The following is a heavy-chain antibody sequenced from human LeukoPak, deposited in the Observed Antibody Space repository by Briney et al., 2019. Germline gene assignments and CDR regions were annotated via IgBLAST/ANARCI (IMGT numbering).Heavy chain of an antibody. CDR2: IYHSGST. CDR1: GYSISSGYY. D-gene: IGHD1-14*01. J-gene: IGHJ4*02. V-gene: IGHV4-38-2*02. Sequence: SETLSLTCTVSGYSISSGYYWGWIRQPPGKGLEWIGSIYHSGSTYYNPSLKSRVTISVDTSKSQFSLKLSSVTAADTAVYYCARDTEVTAFDYWGQGTLVTVSS. CDR3: ARDTEVTAFDY.